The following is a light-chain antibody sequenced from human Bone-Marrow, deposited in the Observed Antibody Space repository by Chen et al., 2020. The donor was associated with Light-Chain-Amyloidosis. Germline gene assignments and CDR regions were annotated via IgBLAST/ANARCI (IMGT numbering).Light chain of an antibody. CDR3: SSYTITNTLV. CDR2: EVT. CDR1: SIDVGGDNH. Sequence: QSALTQPASESGSPGQSITISFTGTSIDVGGDNHVSWYQQHPDKAPKLMIYEVTNRPSWVPDRFSGSKSDNTASLTISGLQTEDEADYFCSSYTITNTLVFGSGTRVTVL. V-gene: IGLV2-14*01. J-gene: IGLJ1*01.